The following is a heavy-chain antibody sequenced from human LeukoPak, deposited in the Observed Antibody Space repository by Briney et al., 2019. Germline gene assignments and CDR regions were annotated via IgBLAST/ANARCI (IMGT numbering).Heavy chain of an antibody. Sequence: GGSLRLCCAASGFTFSGSAMHWVRHASGKGLEWVGRIRSKANSYATAYAASVKGRFTISRDDSKNTAYLRMNSLKTEDTAVYYCTRGSGSYEFDYWGQGTLVTVSS. J-gene: IGHJ4*02. CDR2: IRSKANSYAT. V-gene: IGHV3-73*01. CDR3: TRGSGSYEFDY. CDR1: GFTFSGSA. D-gene: IGHD1-26*01.